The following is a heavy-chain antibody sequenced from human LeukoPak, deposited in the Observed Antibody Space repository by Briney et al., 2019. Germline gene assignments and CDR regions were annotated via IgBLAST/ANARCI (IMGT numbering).Heavy chain of an antibody. Sequence: ASVKVSCKASGYTFTSYDINWVRQATGQGLEWMGLMDPNSGNTGYAQKFQGRVTMTRNTSISTAYMELSSLRSEDTAVYYCARGAPYDWDDAFDIWGQGTMVTVSS. V-gene: IGHV1-8*01. CDR1: GYTFTSYD. CDR2: MDPNSGNT. J-gene: IGHJ3*02. CDR3: ARGAPYDWDDAFDI. D-gene: IGHD3-9*01.